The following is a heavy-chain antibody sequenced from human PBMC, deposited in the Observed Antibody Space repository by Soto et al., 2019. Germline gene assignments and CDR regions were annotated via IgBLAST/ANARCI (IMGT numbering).Heavy chain of an antibody. CDR2: IIPIFGTA. J-gene: IGHJ6*02. CDR1: GGTFSSYA. Sequence: QVQLVQSGAEVKKPGSSVKVSCKASGGTFSSYAISWVLQAPGQGLEWMGGIIPIFGTANYAQKFQGRVTINADESTSTAYMELSSLRSEATAVYYGAIERGYSYGSGYYGMDVWGQGTTVTVSS. D-gene: IGHD5-18*01. V-gene: IGHV1-69*12. CDR3: AIERGYSYGSGYYGMDV.